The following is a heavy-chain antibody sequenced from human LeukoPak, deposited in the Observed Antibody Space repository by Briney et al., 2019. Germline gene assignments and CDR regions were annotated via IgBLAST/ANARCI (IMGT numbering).Heavy chain of an antibody. CDR1: GYTFTSYG. V-gene: IGHV1-18*01. CDR3: ARVPYSGITGWFDP. CDR2: ISGYNGYT. J-gene: IGHJ5*02. D-gene: IGHD1-26*01. Sequence: ASVKVSCKASGYTFTSYGISWVRQAPGQGLEWMGWISGYNGYTNSAQQFQGRVTLTMDTSTSTVYMELRSLRSDDTAVYYCARVPYSGITGWFDPWGQGTLVTVSS.